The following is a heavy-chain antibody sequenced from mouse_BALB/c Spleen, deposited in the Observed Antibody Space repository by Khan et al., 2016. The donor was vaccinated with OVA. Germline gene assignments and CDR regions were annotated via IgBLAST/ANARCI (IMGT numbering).Heavy chain of an antibody. J-gene: IGHJ3*01. CDR1: GYTFTNYV. V-gene: IGHV1S136*01. D-gene: IGHD4-1*01. CDR3: AREASSWDCSFPY. Sequence: EVQLQEPGPELVEPGASVKMSCKTSGYTFTNYVLHWVKQRPGQGLEWIAYINPDNAGTRYNEIFRGKATLTSDISSTTAYLELSSLTSEDSAVXYCAREASSWDCSFPYWGQGTLVTVSA. CDR2: INPDNAGT.